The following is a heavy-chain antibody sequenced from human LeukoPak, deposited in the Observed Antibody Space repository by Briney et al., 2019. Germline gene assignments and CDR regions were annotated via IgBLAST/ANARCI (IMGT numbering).Heavy chain of an antibody. Sequence: PGGSLRLSYAASGFTFNDAWMNWVRQAPGKGLEGVVRIKKKTDDGTTDYAAPVKGRFTVSRDDSQNTLSLQMKSLKTEDTAMYYCTTWFYDLGSHCWGQGTLVTVSS. CDR1: GFTFNDAW. J-gene: IGHJ4*02. CDR3: TTWFYDLGSHC. V-gene: IGHV3-15*07. D-gene: IGHD3-3*01. CDR2: IKKKTDDGTT.